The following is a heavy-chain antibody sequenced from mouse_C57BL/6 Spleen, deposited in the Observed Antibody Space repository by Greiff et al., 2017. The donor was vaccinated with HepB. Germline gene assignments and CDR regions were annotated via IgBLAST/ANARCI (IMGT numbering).Heavy chain of an antibody. D-gene: IGHD2-1*01. Sequence: VKLMESGPELVKPGASVKISCKASGYAFSSSWMNWVKQRPGKGLEWIGRIYPGDGDTNYNGKFKGKATLTADKSSSTAYMQLSSLTSEDSAVYFCARSDGNYGDYWGQGTTLTVSS. J-gene: IGHJ2*01. CDR2: IYPGDGDT. CDR1: GYAFSSSW. CDR3: ARSDGNYGDY. V-gene: IGHV1-82*01.